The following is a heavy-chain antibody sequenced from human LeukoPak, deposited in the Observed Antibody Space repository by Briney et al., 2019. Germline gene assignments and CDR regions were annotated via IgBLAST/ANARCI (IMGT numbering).Heavy chain of an antibody. CDR2: IYYSGSI. J-gene: IGHJ4*02. D-gene: IGHD3-22*01. Sequence: SETLSLTCTVSGASISSYYWSWIRQPPGKGLEWIGDIYYSGSIKYNPSLKSRVTMSVDTSKNQFSLKLSSVTAADTAIYYCARKNPGGYYNRPIDYGGQGTLVTVSP. CDR1: GASISSYY. CDR3: ARKNPGGYYNRPIDY. V-gene: IGHV4-59*01.